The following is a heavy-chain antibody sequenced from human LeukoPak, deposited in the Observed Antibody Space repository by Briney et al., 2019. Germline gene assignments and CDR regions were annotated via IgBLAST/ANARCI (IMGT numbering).Heavy chain of an antibody. CDR1: GFTFSSYS. CDR3: ARDRRITR. D-gene: IGHD1-20*01. J-gene: IGHJ4*02. CDR2: ISSSSSTI. V-gene: IGHV3-48*01. Sequence: GGSLRLSCAASGFTFSSYSMNWVRQAPGKGLEWVSYISSSSSTIYYADFVKGRFTISRDNAKNSLYLQMNSLRAEDTAVYYCARDRRITRWGQGTLVTVSS.